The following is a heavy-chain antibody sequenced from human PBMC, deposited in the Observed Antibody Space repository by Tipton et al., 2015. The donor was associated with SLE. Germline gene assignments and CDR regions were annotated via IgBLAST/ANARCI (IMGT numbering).Heavy chain of an antibody. V-gene: IGHV4-30-2*01. CDR2: IYYSGSA. Sequence: TLSLTCSVSGDSITSGSYYWVWIRQPPGKGLEWIGYIYYSGSAYYSPSLRSRVTMSVDRSKNQFSLTLTSVTAADTAVYYCVRELDTFEVWGPGTLVTVSS. J-gene: IGHJ3*01. CDR3: VRELDTFEV. CDR1: GDSITSGSYY.